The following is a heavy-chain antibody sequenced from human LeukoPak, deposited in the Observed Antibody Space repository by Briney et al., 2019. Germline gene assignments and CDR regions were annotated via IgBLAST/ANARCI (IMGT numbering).Heavy chain of an antibody. J-gene: IGHJ3*01. V-gene: IGHV1-8*01. CDR1: GNTFTSYA. D-gene: IGHD5-12*01. Sequence: ASVKVSCKASGNTFTSYAINWVRQATGQGLEWMGWMNPNSGNTGYAHKFQGRATMTRNTSITTAYLELNSLRADDTAVYFCTRAFSSGYDSYDAFDLWGQGTMLTVSS. CDR3: TRAFSSGYDSYDAFDL. CDR2: MNPNSGNT.